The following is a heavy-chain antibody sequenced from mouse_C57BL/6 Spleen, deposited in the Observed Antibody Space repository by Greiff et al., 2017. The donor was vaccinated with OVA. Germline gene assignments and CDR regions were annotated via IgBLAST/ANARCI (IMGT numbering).Heavy chain of an antibody. J-gene: IGHJ2*01. Sequence: VQGVESGAELVKPGASVKISCKASGYAFSSYWMNWVKQRPGKGLEWIGQIYPGDGDTNYNGKFKGKATLTADKSSSTAYMQLSSLTSEDSAVYFCARGELGPFDYWGQGTTLTVSS. CDR2: IYPGDGDT. D-gene: IGHD4-1*01. CDR3: ARGELGPFDY. CDR1: GYAFSSYW. V-gene: IGHV1-80*01.